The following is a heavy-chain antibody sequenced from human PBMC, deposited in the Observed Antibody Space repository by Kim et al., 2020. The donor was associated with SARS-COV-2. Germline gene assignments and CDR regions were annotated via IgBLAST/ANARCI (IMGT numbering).Heavy chain of an antibody. CDR3: ARTIAQTGTQFDY. D-gene: IGHD1-1*01. CDR2: IFYSGTT. Sequence: SETLSLTCAVSDYSITSSNWWGWIRQPPGKGLEWIGYIFYSGTTYYNPSLKSRVTMSVDTSKNQFSLKLSSVTAVDTAVYYCARTIAQTGTQFDYWGQGTLVTVSS. CDR1: DYSITSSNW. J-gene: IGHJ4*02. V-gene: IGHV4-28*01.